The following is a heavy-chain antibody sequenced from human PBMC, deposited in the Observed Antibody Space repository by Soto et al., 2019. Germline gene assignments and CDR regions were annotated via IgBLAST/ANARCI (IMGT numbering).Heavy chain of an antibody. D-gene: IGHD2-15*01. J-gene: IGHJ3*01. Sequence: EVQLVESGGRLVKPGGSLRLSCAASGFALSSYSIGWVRQAPGKGLEWVSFTFNFDGSLYYADSVKGRFAISRDNAKNSVYLQMSGLRAEDTAVYYCAREEGYCGGGGCVRSAFALWGQGTVVTVSS. V-gene: IGHV3-21*01. CDR2: TFNFDGSL. CDR3: AREEGYCGGGGCVRSAFAL. CDR1: GFALSSYS.